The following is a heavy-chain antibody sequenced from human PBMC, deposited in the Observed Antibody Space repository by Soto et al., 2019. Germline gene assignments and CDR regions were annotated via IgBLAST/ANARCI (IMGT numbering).Heavy chain of an antibody. J-gene: IGHJ5*02. CDR3: AREYSGYEKTRSDP. CDR2: IYYSGTT. D-gene: IGHD5-12*01. Sequence: PSETLSLTCNVSGGSISSGGNYWSWIRQHPGKGLEWIGYIYYSGTTYYTPSLKSRLTISIDTSRNQFSLKLSSVTAADTAVYYCAREYSGYEKTRSDPWGQGTLVTVSS. CDR1: GGSISSGGNY. V-gene: IGHV4-31*03.